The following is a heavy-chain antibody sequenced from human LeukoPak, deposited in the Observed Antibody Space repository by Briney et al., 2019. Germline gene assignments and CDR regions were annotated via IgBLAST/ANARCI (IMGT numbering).Heavy chain of an antibody. V-gene: IGHV3-23*01. J-gene: IGHJ4*02. CDR3: AKDGGGNCYDPIDY. CDR1: GFTFSNYA. D-gene: IGHD2-21*01. CDR2: ITDSGRSS. Sequence: GGSLRLSCGFSGFTFSNYAMSWVRQAPGKGLEWISGITDSGRSSYFADSERSRFTISRDKSKNTLYLQMNSLRAEDTALYFCAKDGGGNCYDPIDYWGQGILVTVSS.